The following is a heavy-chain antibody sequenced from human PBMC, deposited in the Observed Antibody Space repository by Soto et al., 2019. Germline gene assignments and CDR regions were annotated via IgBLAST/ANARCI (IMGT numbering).Heavy chain of an antibody. J-gene: IGHJ4*02. Sequence: QVQLVESGGGVVQPGRSLRLSCAASGFTFSSYGMHWVRQAPGKGLEWVAVIWYDGSNKYYADSVKGRFTISRDNYKNTLYLQMNSLRAEDTAVYYCARDYSSSFCIAYWGQGTLVTVSS. CDR2: IWYDGSNK. CDR3: ARDYSSSFCIAY. V-gene: IGHV3-33*01. D-gene: IGHD6-6*01. CDR1: GFTFSSYG.